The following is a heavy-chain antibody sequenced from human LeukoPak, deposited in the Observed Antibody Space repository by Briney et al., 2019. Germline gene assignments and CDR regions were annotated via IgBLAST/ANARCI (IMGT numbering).Heavy chain of an antibody. CDR1: GGSFSGYY. CDR3: ARGGRLNTAMRPNHAFYYYYYGMDV. D-gene: IGHD5-18*01. J-gene: IGHJ6*02. Sequence: SETLSLTCAVYGGSFSGYYWSWIRQPPGKGLEWIGEINHSGSTNYNPSLKSRVTISVDTSKNQFSLKLRSVTAADTAVYYCARGGRLNTAMRPNHAFYYYYYGMDVWGQGTTVTVSS. V-gene: IGHV4-34*01. CDR2: INHSGST.